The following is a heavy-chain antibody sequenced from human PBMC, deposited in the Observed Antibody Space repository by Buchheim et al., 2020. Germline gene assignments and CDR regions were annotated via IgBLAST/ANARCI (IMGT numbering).Heavy chain of an antibody. D-gene: IGHD6-13*01. CDR1: GFTFSSYG. Sequence: QVQLVESGGGVVQPGRSLRLSCAASGFTFSSYGMHWVRQAPGKGLEWVAVIWYDGSNKYYADSVKGRFTISRDHSKNTLYLQMNSLRAEDTAVYYCARGLGRIAAHFDLWGRGTL. CDR2: IWYDGSNK. J-gene: IGHJ2*01. CDR3: ARGLGRIAAHFDL. V-gene: IGHV3-33*01.